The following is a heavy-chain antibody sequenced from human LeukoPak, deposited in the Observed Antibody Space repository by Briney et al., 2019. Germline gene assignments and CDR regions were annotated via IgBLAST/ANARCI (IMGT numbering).Heavy chain of an antibody. Sequence: PSETLSLTCTVSGGSTSSGGYYWSWIRQPPGKGLEWIGYIYHSGSTYYNPSLKSRVTISVDRSKNQFSLKLSSVTAADTAVYYCARSNWGSFRFNYFDYWGQGTLVTVSS. CDR3: ARSNWGSFRFNYFDY. D-gene: IGHD7-27*01. J-gene: IGHJ4*02. V-gene: IGHV4-30-2*01. CDR2: IYHSGST. CDR1: GGSTSSGGYY.